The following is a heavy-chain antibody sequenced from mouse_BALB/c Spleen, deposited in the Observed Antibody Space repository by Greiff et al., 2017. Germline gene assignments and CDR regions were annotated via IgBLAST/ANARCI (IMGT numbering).Heavy chain of an antibody. D-gene: IGHD2-1*01. CDR1: GYSITSDYA. Sequence: DVQLQESGPGLVKPSQSLSLTCTVTGYSITSDYAWNWIRQFPGNKLEWMGYISYSGSTSYNPSLKSRISITRDTSKNQFFLQLNSVTTEDTATYYCARRGGNYGDAMDYWGQGTSVTVSS. CDR2: ISYSGST. CDR3: ARRGGNYGDAMDY. J-gene: IGHJ4*01. V-gene: IGHV3-2*02.